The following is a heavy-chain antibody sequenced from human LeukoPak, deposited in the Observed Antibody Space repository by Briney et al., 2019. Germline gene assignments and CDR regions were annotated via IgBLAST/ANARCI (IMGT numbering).Heavy chain of an antibody. CDR3: ARGLGPLYYDFWSGYGSYYYMDV. J-gene: IGHJ6*03. V-gene: IGHV1-2*02. CDR1: GYTFTGYY. D-gene: IGHD3-3*01. Sequence: ASVKVSCKASGYTFTGYYMHWVRQAPGQGLEWMGWINPNSGGTNYAQKFQGRVTMTRDTSISTAYMEQSRLRSDDTAVYYCARGLGPLYYDFWSGYGSYYYMDVWGKGTTVTVSS. CDR2: INPNSGGT.